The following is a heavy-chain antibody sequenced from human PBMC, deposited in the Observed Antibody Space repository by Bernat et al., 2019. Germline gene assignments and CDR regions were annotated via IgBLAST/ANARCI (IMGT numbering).Heavy chain of an antibody. CDR1: GYSFTSYW. CDR3: ARLRDYGDAFDI. J-gene: IGHJ3*02. Sequence: EVQLVQSGAEVKTPGESLKISCTCSGYSFTSYWTGWVRQMPGKGLEWMGIIYPGDSDTRYSPSFQGQVSRSANKSIRTAYLQWSSLRASDTAMYYWARLRDYGDAFDIWGQGTMVTVSS. CDR2: IYPGDSDT. V-gene: IGHV5-51*01. D-gene: IGHD4-17*01.